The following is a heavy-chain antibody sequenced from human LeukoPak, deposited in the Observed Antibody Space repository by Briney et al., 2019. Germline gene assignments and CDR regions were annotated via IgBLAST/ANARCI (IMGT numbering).Heavy chain of an antibody. Sequence: SVKVSCKASGGTFSSYAISWVRQAPGQGLEWMGGIIPIFGTANYAQEFQGRVTITADESTSTAYMELSSLRSEDTAVYYCARGTPATAIYFDYWGQGTLVTVSS. CDR1: GGTFSSYA. CDR3: ARGTPATAIYFDY. V-gene: IGHV1-69*13. CDR2: IIPIFGTA. J-gene: IGHJ4*02. D-gene: IGHD5-12*01.